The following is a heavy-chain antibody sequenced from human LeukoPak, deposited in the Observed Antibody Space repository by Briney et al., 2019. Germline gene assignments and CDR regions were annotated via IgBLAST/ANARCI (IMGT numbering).Heavy chain of an antibody. V-gene: IGHV4-59*08. CDR1: GGSISSYY. Sequence: SETLSLTCGFSGGSISSYYWSWIRQPPGKGLEWIGDIYYSGSTNYNPSLKSRVTISVDMSKNQFSLKLSSVTAADTAVYYCATHAHYYYSSGYFVYYFDYWGQGTLVTVSS. D-gene: IGHD3-22*01. CDR2: IYYSGST. CDR3: ATHAHYYYSSGYFVYYFDY. J-gene: IGHJ4*02.